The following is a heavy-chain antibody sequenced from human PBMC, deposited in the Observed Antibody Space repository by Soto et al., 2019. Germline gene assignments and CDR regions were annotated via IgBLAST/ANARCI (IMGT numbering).Heavy chain of an antibody. V-gene: IGHV3-23*01. CDR2: ISGSGGST. CDR3: AKGAVLLWFGELGWFDP. J-gene: IGHJ5*02. D-gene: IGHD3-10*01. CDR1: GFTFSSYA. Sequence: PGGSLRLSCASSGFTFSSYAMSLVRQAPGKGLEWVSAISGSGGSTYYADSVKGRFTISRDNSKNTLYLQMNSLRAEDTAVYYCAKGAVLLWFGELGWFDPWGQGTLVTVSS.